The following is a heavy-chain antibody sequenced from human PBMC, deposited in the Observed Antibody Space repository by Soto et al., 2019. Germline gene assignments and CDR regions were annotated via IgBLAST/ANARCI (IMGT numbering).Heavy chain of an antibody. CDR2: VATTGGT. J-gene: IGHJ3*02. D-gene: IGHD3-16*01. CDR3: AKDDSGAADI. V-gene: IGHV4-4*07. CDR1: GGSISSYS. Sequence: QVQLQESGPGLVEPSETLSLTGTVSGGSISSYSWNWIRQPAGKGLEWIGRVATTGGTNYIPSLKSRVTMSVDTSKNQFSLNLRFVTAADTAVYFCAKDDSGAADIWGQGTMVTVS.